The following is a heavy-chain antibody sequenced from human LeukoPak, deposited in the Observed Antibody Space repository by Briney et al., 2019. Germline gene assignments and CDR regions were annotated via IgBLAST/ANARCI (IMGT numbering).Heavy chain of an antibody. CDR2: IIPIFGSA. Sequence: GASVKVSCKASGYTFTSYGISWVRQAPGQGLEWMGGIIPIFGSANYAQNFQGRVTITADKSTSTAYMELRRLRSEDTAVYYCARDDSSSFQSDYWGQGTLVTVSS. J-gene: IGHJ4*02. D-gene: IGHD6-6*01. V-gene: IGHV1-69*06. CDR3: ARDDSSSFQSDY. CDR1: GYTFTSYG.